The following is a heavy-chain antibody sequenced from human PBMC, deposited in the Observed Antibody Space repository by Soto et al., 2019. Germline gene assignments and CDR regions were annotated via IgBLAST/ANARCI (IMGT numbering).Heavy chain of an antibody. D-gene: IGHD3-9*01. CDR3: AKGPRFDWPYYYYAIDV. CDR2: ISYDGSNK. CDR1: GFTFSSYG. Sequence: QVQLVESGGGVVQPGRSLRLSCAASGFTFSSYGMHWVRQAPGKGLEWVAVISYDGSNKYYADSVKGRFTISRDNSKNTLYLQMNSLRAEDTAVYYCAKGPRFDWPYYYYAIDVWGHGTTVTVSS. V-gene: IGHV3-30*18. J-gene: IGHJ6*02.